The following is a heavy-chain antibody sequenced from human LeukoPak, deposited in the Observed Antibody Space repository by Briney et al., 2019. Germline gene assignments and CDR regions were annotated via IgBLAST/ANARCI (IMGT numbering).Heavy chain of an antibody. J-gene: IGHJ3*01. V-gene: IGHV4-34*01. CDR2: IHHDGRT. CDR3: ARDVVPRDYGDTLNAYDL. Sequence: SETLSLTCAVSGGSLSGYYWSWIRQSPGKGLEWMGDIHHDGRTKYKSSFKSRITIFLVSSMNEVSLRLSPVTPADTALYFCARDVVPRDYGDTLNAYDLWGQGTMVTVS. D-gene: IGHD4-17*01. CDR1: GGSLSGYY.